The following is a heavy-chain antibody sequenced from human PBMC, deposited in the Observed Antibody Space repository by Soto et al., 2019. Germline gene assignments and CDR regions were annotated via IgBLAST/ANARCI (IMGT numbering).Heavy chain of an antibody. V-gene: IGHV3-33*01. D-gene: IGHD1-26*01. CDR1: GCTLSSYG. CDR2: IWYDGSNK. J-gene: IGHJ4*02. Sequence: QVQLVESGGGVVQPGRSLRLSCAASGCTLSSYGMHWVRQAPGKGLEWVAVIWYDGSNKYYADSVKGRFTISRDNSKNTLYLQMNSLRAEDTAVYYCAREYYAGYYFDYWGQGTLVTVSS. CDR3: AREYYAGYYFDY.